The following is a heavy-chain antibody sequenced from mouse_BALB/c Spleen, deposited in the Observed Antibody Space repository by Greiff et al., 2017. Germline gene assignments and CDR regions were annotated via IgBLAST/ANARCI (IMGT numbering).Heavy chain of an antibody. Sequence: VKLVESGPGLVAPSQSLSITCTVSGFSLTSYGVHWVRQPPGKGLEWLGVIWAGGSTNYNSALMSRLSISKDNSKSQVFLKMNSLQTDDTAMYYCARDPNYGYGAMDYWGQGTSVTVSS. D-gene: IGHD1-2*01. CDR2: IWAGGST. CDR1: GFSLTSYG. V-gene: IGHV2-9*02. J-gene: IGHJ4*01. CDR3: ARDPNYGYGAMDY.